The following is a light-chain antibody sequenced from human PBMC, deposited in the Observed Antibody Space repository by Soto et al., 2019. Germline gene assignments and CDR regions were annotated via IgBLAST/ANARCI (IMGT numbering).Light chain of an antibody. V-gene: IGKV3-20*01. CDR2: AAS. Sequence: EIVLTQSPGTLSLSPGEGATLSCRASQTVTVNSLAWYQQTHGQTPRLLIYAASTRATGIPDRFNGSGSGTDFVLTIRRLEPEDFAMYYCQQYGDSPFTFGPGTKVDI. CDR3: QQYGDSPFT. J-gene: IGKJ3*01. CDR1: QTVTVNS.